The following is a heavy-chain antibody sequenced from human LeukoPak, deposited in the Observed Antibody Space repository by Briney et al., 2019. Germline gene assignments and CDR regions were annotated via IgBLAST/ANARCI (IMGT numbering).Heavy chain of an antibody. CDR2: IYYSGST. V-gene: IGHV4-59*01. CDR3: ARTTEGGYSYGYFYYYYMDV. CDR1: GGSISSYY. J-gene: IGHJ6*03. Sequence: SETLSLTCTVSGGSISSYYWSWIRQPPGKGLEWIGYIYYSGSTNYKSSLKSRVTISVDTSKNQFSLKLSSVTAADTAVYYCARTTEGGYSYGYFYYYYMDVWGKGTTVTVSS. D-gene: IGHD5-18*01.